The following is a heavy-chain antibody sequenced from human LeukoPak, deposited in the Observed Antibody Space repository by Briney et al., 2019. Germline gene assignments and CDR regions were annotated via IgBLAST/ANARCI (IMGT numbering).Heavy chain of an antibody. Sequence: SVKVSCKASGGTFISYAISWVREAPGQGLEWMGGIIPIFGTANYAQKFQGRVTITADESTSTAYMELSSLRSDDTAVYYCARASSNAFDIWGQGTMVTVSS. CDR2: IIPIFGTA. CDR3: ARASSNAFDI. D-gene: IGHD6-6*01. V-gene: IGHV1-69*01. CDR1: GGTFISYA. J-gene: IGHJ3*02.